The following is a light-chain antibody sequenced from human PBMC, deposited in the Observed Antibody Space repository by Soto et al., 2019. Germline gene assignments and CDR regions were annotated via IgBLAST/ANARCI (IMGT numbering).Light chain of an antibody. CDR3: SSYTSSSTPVV. CDR2: DVS. CDR1: SSDVGGYNY. J-gene: IGLJ2*01. V-gene: IGLV2-14*01. Sequence: QSALTQPASVSGSPGQSITISCTGTSSDVGGYNYVSWYQQHPGKAPKLMIYDVSNRPSGVSNRFSGCESGNTASLTISGLQAEDEADYYCSSYTSSSTPVVFGGGTKLTVL.